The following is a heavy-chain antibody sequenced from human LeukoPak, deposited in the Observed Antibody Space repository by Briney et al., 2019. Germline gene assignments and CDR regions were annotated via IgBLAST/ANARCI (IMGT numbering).Heavy chain of an antibody. CDR3: ARGQNYDYVWGQNPIDY. Sequence: SVKVSCKASGYTFTSYYMHWVRQAPGQGLEWMGIINPSGGSTSYAQKFQGRVTMTRDTSTSTVYMELSSLRSEDTAVYYCARGQNYDYVWGQNPIDYWGQGTLVTVS. CDR2: INPSGGST. V-gene: IGHV1-46*01. CDR1: GYTFTSYY. D-gene: IGHD3-16*01. J-gene: IGHJ4*02.